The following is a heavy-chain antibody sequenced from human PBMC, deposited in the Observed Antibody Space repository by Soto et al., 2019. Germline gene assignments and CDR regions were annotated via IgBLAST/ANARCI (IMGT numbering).Heavy chain of an antibody. CDR2: INGGNGDT. CDR3: ARGNLARRQHLDF. D-gene: IGHD2-2*01. V-gene: IGHV1-3*01. J-gene: IGHJ4*02. CDR1: GYSLTNFA. Sequence: QVQLVQSETEVKKPGDSVRVSCRASGYSLTNFAMHWVRRAPGHRPAGMGWINGGNGDTRFSHEFQRRVAITRVTSANTPYMELSSLRSEDTAVYYCARGNLARRQHLDFWGQGTLAIVSS.